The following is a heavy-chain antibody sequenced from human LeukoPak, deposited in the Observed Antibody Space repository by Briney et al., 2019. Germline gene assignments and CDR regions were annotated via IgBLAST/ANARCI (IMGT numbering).Heavy chain of an antibody. CDR1: GFTFSSYG. CDR2: ISGSGGST. V-gene: IGHV3-23*01. J-gene: IGHJ3*02. CDR3: AKDPVWGSYLDAFDI. D-gene: IGHD3-16*01. Sequence: GGTLRLSRVASGFTFSSYGMNWVRQAPGKGLEWVSAISGSGGSTYYADSVKGRFTISRDNSKNTLYLQMNSLRAEDTAVYYCAKDPVWGSYLDAFDIWGQGTMVTVSS.